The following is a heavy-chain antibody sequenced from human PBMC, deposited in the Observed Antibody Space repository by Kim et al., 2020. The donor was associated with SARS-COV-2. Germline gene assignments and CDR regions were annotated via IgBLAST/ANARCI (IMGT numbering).Heavy chain of an antibody. CDR3: ARQAAITMVRGAEFDY. V-gene: IGHV4-59*08. D-gene: IGHD3-10*01. J-gene: IGHJ4*02. Sequence: SRKSRVTISVEPSKNQFSLKLSSVTAADTAVYYCARQAAITMVRGAEFDYWGQGTLVTVSS.